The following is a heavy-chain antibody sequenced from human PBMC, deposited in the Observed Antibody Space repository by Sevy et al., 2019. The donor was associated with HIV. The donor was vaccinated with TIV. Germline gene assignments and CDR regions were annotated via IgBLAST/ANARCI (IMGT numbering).Heavy chain of an antibody. D-gene: IGHD2-8*01. J-gene: IGHJ4*02. CDR1: GFTFSKYS. CDR3: AREGCTKPHDY. Sequence: GGSLRLSCAAPGFTFSKYSMSWVRQPPGKGLEWVSTLSFGCGEINYADSVKGRFTISRDNSKSSVYLQMNNLRPEDTAVYYCAREGCTKPHDYWGEGTLVTVSS. V-gene: IGHV3-23*01. CDR2: LSFGCGEI.